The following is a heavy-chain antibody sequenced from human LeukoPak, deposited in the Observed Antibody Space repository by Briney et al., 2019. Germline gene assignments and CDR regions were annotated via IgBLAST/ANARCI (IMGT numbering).Heavy chain of an antibody. J-gene: IGHJ4*02. D-gene: IGHD3-22*01. CDR1: GVTFSSYA. CDR3: ATTRSGPDSSGYYFDY. V-gene: IGHV1-69*13. Sequence: SVKFSCKASGVTFSSYAISWVRQAPGQGLEWMGGIIPIFGTANYAQKFQGRVTITSDECTSTAYMELSSLRSEDTAVYYCATTRSGPDSSGYYFDYWGQGTLVTVSS. CDR2: IIPIFGTA.